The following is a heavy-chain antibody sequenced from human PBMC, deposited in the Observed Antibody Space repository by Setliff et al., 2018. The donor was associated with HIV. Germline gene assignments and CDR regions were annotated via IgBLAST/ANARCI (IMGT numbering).Heavy chain of an antibody. CDR2: IYYSGNT. CDR3: ARVYGGYVEGAFDI. J-gene: IGHJ3*02. CDR1: RASISSGGYY. Sequence: KPSETLSLTCTVSRASISSGGYYWSWIRQRPGEGLEWIGYIYYSGNTFYNPSLKSRVTISVDTSKNQFSLKLSSVTAADTALYYCARVYGGYVEGAFDIWGQGTMVTVSS. D-gene: IGHD4-17*01. V-gene: IGHV4-31*03.